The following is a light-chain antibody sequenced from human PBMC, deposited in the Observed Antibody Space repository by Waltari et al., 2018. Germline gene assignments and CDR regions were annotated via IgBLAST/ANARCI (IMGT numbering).Light chain of an antibody. CDR3: SSYTGTSTVYV. CDR2: DVS. Sequence: QSALTQPASVSGSPGQSITISCTGTSSDVGGYNYVSWYQHHPGQGPERMIFDVSKRPSGISNRFSGSKSGNTASLTISGLQAEDEADYYCSSYTGTSTVYVFGSGTQVTV. J-gene: IGLJ1*01. V-gene: IGLV2-14*03. CDR1: SSDVGGYNY.